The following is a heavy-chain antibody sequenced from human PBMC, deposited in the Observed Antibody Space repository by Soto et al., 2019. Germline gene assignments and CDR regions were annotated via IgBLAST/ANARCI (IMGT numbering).Heavy chain of an antibody. CDR1: GFTFSGYA. J-gene: IGHJ6*02. V-gene: IGHV3-30-3*01. CDR2: ISYDGSQK. Sequence: PGGSLRLSCAASGFTFSGYAMHWVRQAPGKGLEWVAVISYDGSQKYYADSVKGRFTISRDNSKNTLYLQMNSLRAEDTAVYYCARGLTYYYDSSGYYYSDYYYYGMDVWGQGTTVTVSS. D-gene: IGHD3-22*01. CDR3: ARGLTYYYDSSGYYYSDYYYYGMDV.